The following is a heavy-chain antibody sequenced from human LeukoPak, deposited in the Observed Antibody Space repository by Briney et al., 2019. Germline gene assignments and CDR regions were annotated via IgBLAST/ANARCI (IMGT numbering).Heavy chain of an antibody. Sequence: GGSLRLSSAASGFTFSSYAMHWVRQAPGKGLVWVAVISYDGSNKYYADSVKCRFTISRDNSKNTLYLQMDSLRAEDTAVYYCASRGGSSSWHNFDYWGQGTLGTVSS. CDR2: ISYDGSNK. CDR3: ASRGGSSSWHNFDY. D-gene: IGHD6-13*01. V-gene: IGHV3-30-3*01. CDR1: GFTFSSYA. J-gene: IGHJ4*02.